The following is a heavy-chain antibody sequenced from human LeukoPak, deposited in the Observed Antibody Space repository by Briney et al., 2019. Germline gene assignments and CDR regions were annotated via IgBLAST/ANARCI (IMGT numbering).Heavy chain of an antibody. Sequence: GASVKVSCKVSGSTLTEFSIHWVRQAPGKGLGWMGGFVPEDDETIYAQSFQGRVTMTEDTSTDTAYMELSSLRSEDTAMYYCATIAPGDLFDSWGQGTLVTVSS. D-gene: IGHD7-27*01. CDR2: FVPEDDET. CDR1: GSTLTEFS. V-gene: IGHV1-24*01. CDR3: ATIAPGDLFDS. J-gene: IGHJ4*02.